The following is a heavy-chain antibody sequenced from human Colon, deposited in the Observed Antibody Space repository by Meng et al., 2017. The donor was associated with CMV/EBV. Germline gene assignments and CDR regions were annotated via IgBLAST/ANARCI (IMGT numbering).Heavy chain of an antibody. Sequence: FSFDCLGRIWVRQAPGMGLESVTGISWNGGTTAYVDSVKSRFTSSRDNTTNSLFLQMISLRVTDTAFYYCVRDLRLYTETYSPDFDPWGQGTLVTVSS. V-gene: IGHV3-20*03. CDR3: VRDLRLYTETYSPDFDP. CDR2: ISWNGGTT. J-gene: IGHJ5*02. CDR1: FSFDCLG. D-gene: IGHD3-16*01.